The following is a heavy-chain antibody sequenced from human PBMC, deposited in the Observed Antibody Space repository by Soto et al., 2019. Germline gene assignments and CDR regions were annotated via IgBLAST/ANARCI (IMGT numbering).Heavy chain of an antibody. Sequence: PSETLSLTCAVYGGSFSGYYWSWIRQPPGKGLEWIGEINHSGSTNYNPSLKSRVTISVDTSKNQFSLKLSSVTAADTAVYYCARGRGEYYDFWSDSGPGALNWFDPWGQGTLVTVSS. J-gene: IGHJ5*02. CDR3: ARGRGEYYDFWSDSGPGALNWFDP. CDR1: GGSFSGYY. D-gene: IGHD3-3*01. CDR2: INHSGST. V-gene: IGHV4-34*01.